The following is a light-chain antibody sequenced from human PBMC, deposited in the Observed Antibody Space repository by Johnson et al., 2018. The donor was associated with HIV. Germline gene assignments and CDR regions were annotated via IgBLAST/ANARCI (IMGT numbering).Light chain of an antibody. V-gene: IGLV1-51*01. Sequence: QSVLTQPPSVSAAPGQKVTISCSGSSSNIGNNYVSWYQQLPGTAPKLLIYDNNKRPSGTPDRFSASKSGTSATLGITGVQTGDEADYYCGTWDSSLSAHFVFGSGTTITVL. CDR1: SSNIGNNY. J-gene: IGLJ1*01. CDR2: DNN. CDR3: GTWDSSLSAHFV.